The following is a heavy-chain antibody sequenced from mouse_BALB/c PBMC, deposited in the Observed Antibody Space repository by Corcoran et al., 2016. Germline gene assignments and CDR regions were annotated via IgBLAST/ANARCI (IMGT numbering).Heavy chain of an antibody. D-gene: IGHD1-1*01. Sequence: QVQLQQSGAELMKPGASVKISCKATGYTFSSYWIEWVKQRPGHGLEWIGEILPGSGSTNYNEKFKGKATFTADTSSNTAYMQLSSLTSEDSAVYCCARKGYYYCSPYYFYFWGQGPTLTVYS. J-gene: IGHJ2*01. V-gene: IGHV1-9*01. CDR1: GYTFSSYW. CDR3: ARKGYYYCSPYYFYF. CDR2: ILPGSGST.